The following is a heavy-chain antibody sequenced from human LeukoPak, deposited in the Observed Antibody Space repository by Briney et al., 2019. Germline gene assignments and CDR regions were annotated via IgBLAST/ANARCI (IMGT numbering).Heavy chain of an antibody. J-gene: IGHJ4*02. CDR2: IKQDGSEK. CDR3: ARDYYYYDSGSYYTNIAN. Sequence: GGSLRLSCAASGFTLSSYWMSWVRQAPGKGLEWVANIKQDGSEKYYVDSVKGRFIISRDNAKNSLYLQMNSLRAEDTAVYYCARDYYYYDSGSYYTNIANWGQGTLVTVSS. V-gene: IGHV3-7*01. CDR1: GFTLSSYW. D-gene: IGHD3-10*01.